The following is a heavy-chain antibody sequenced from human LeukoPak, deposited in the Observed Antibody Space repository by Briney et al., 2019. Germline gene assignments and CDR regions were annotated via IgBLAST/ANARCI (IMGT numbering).Heavy chain of an antibody. Sequence: ASVKVSCKASGYTFTSYYMHWVRQAPGQGLEWMGIINPSGVTTIYAQKFQGRVTVTRDTSTSTVYMELSSLRSEDTAVYYCARDLGGRSGSLDYWGQGTLVTVFS. CDR2: INPSGVTT. D-gene: IGHD3-22*01. V-gene: IGHV1-46*01. CDR1: GYTFTSYY. CDR3: ARDLGGRSGSLDY. J-gene: IGHJ4*02.